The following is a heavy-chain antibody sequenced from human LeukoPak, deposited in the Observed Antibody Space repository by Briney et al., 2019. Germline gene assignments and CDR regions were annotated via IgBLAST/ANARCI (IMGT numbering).Heavy chain of an antibody. CDR3: AKAGLAALRQWLHAYYFDY. D-gene: IGHD6-19*01. J-gene: IGHJ4*02. Sequence: PGGSLRLSCAASGFTFSSYAMSWVRQAPGKGLEWVSAISGSGGSTYYADSVKGRFTISRDNSKNTLYLQMNSLRAEDTAVYYCAKAGLAALRQWLHAYYFDYWGQGTLVTVSS. CDR2: ISGSGGST. CDR1: GFTFSSYA. V-gene: IGHV3-23*01.